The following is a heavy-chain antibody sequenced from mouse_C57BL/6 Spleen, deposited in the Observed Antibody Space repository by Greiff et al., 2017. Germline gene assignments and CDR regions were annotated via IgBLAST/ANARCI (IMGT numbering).Heavy chain of an antibody. Sequence: EVQLVESGGGLVKPGGSLKLSCAASGFTFSDYGMHWVRQAPEKGLEWVAYISSGSSTIYYVDTVKGRFTISRGNAKNTLFLQMTSLRSEDTAMYYCAREAYGSSYWYFDVWGTGTTVTVSS. CDR2: ISSGSSTI. J-gene: IGHJ1*03. CDR3: AREAYGSSYWYFDV. V-gene: IGHV5-17*01. CDR1: GFTFSDYG. D-gene: IGHD1-1*01.